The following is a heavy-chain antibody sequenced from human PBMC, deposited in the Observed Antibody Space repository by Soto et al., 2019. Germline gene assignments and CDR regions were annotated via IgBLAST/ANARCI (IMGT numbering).Heavy chain of an antibody. Sequence: GSLGLSYAASGFTFIGYAMSWVRQAPGKGLEWVSAISGSGGSTYYADSVKGRFTISRDNSKNTLYLQMNSLRAEDTAVYYCAKAVLYPYSSRQFDYWGQGTLATVSS. CDR2: ISGSGGST. CDR1: GFTFIGYA. J-gene: IGHJ4*02. D-gene: IGHD6-13*01. V-gene: IGHV3-23*01. CDR3: AKAVLYPYSSRQFDY.